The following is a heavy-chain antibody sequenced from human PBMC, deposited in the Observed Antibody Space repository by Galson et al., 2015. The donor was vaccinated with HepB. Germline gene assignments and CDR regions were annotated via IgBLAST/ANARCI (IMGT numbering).Heavy chain of an antibody. CDR3: ARAVVPAPAPFDY. Sequence: ETLSLTCTVSGGSVSSASYYWSWIRQPPGKGLESIGYIYFSGSTNYNPSLKSRVTISVDTSKNEFSLKLSSVTAADTAVYYCARAVVPAPAPFDYWGQGTLVTVSS. J-gene: IGHJ4*02. V-gene: IGHV4-61*01. D-gene: IGHD2-2*01. CDR2: IYFSGST. CDR1: GGSVSSASYY.